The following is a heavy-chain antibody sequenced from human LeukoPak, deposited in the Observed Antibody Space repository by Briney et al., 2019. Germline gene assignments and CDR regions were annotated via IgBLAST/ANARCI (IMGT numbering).Heavy chain of an antibody. CDR1: GFTFSSYA. CDR2: ISAGVGTT. D-gene: IGHD3-10*01. Sequence: GGSLRLSCAGSGFTFSSYAMSWVRQAPGKGLEWVSAISAGVGTTYYADSVKGRFTISRDKSKNTLYLQMNSLRAEDTAVYYCAKGYYYGSGSFRWFDPWGQGTLLTVSS. V-gene: IGHV3-23*01. J-gene: IGHJ5*02. CDR3: AKGYYYGSGSFRWFDP.